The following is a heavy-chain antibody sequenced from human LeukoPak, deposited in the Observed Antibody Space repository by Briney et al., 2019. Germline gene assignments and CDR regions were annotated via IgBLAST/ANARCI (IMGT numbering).Heavy chain of an antibody. CDR3: ARGGTDFWSGYYMKWFDP. D-gene: IGHD3-3*01. J-gene: IGHJ5*02. CDR2: ISGYNGNT. Sequence: ASVKVSCKASGYTFTSNGISWVRQAPGQGLEWMGWISGYNGNTNYAQKLQGRVTMTTDTSTSTAYMELRSLRSDDTAVYYCARGGTDFWSGYYMKWFDPWGQGTLVTVSS. CDR1: GYTFTSNG. V-gene: IGHV1-18*01.